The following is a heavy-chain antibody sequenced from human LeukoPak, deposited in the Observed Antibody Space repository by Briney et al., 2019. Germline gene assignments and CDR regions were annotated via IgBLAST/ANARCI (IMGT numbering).Heavy chain of an antibody. J-gene: IGHJ4*02. CDR1: GGSISSSYYY. Sequence: SETLSLTCTVSGGSISSSYYYWGWIRQPPGKGLEWIGSIYSSGSTYYNPSLKSRVTISVDTSKNQFSLKLTSVTAADTAVYYCAGIAAAVDYWGQGTLVTVSS. CDR3: AGIAAAVDY. V-gene: IGHV4-39*01. D-gene: IGHD6-13*01. CDR2: IYSSGST.